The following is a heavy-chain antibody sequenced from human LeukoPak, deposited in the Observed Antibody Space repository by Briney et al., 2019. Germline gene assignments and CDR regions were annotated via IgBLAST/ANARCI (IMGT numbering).Heavy chain of an antibody. D-gene: IGHD3-22*01. CDR3: AREGSSGYYLPPWGLADYYYMDV. J-gene: IGHJ6*03. CDR2: INAYNGNT. CDR1: GYTFTSYG. V-gene: IGHV1-18*01. Sequence: GASVKVSCKASGYTFTSYGISWVRQAPGQGLEWMGWINAYNGNTNYAQKLQGRVTMTTDTSTSTAYMELRSLRSDDTAVYYYAREGSSGYYLPPWGLADYYYMDVWGKGTTVTISS.